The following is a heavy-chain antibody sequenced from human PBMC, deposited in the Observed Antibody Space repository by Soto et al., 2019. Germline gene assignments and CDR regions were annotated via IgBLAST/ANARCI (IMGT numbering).Heavy chain of an antibody. V-gene: IGHV4-39*01. D-gene: IGHD3-22*01. CDR1: GGSISSSSYY. CDR2: IYYSGNT. CDR3: ATHLDGGYSVPFDY. J-gene: IGHJ4*02. Sequence: QLQLQESGPGLVKPSETLSLTCTVSGGSISSSSYYWGWIRQPPGKGLEWIGTIYYSGNTYYNPALKLLVPISVVACKNQSSLKLRSVTAAATAVYYCATHLDGGYSVPFDYWDQGTLVTVSS.